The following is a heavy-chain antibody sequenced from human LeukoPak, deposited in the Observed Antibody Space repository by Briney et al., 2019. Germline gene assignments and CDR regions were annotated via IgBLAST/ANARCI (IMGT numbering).Heavy chain of an antibody. J-gene: IGHJ4*02. CDR1: GYTFTSYD. CDR3: ARAGGGATHLQY. D-gene: IGHD1-26*01. CDR2: MNPNSGNT. Sequence: ASVKVSCKASGYTFTSYDINWVRQATGQGLEWMGWMNPNSGNTGYAQKFQGRLTMTRNTSISTAYMELSSLRSEDTAVYCARAGGGATHLQYWGQGTLVTVSS. V-gene: IGHV1-8*01.